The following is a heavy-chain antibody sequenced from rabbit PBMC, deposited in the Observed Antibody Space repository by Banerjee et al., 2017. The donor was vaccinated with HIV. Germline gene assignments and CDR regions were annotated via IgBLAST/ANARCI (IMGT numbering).Heavy chain of an antibody. CDR1: GFSFSSNW. CDR2: IDTNDGDT. J-gene: IGHJ4*01. D-gene: IGHD4-1*01. CDR3: ARDLPGVIGWNFGW. Sequence: LEESGGGLVKPGGTLTLTCTVSGFSFSSNWICWVRPAPGKGLEWIACIDTNDGDTDYANWPKGRFAISKASSATVTMQMASMAAADTATYFCARDLPGVIGWNFGWWGQGTLVAVS. V-gene: IGHV1S45*01.